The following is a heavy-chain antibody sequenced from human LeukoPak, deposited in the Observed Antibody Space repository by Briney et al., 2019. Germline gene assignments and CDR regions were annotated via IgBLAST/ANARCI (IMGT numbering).Heavy chain of an antibody. Sequence: PGGSLRLSCAASGFTFSSYAMSWVRQAPGRGLEWVSAISGSGGSTYYADSVKGRFTISRDNSKNTLYLQMNSLGAEDTAVYYCATLPPYSSSWYYFDYWGQGTLVTVSS. CDR3: ATLPPYSSSWYYFDY. V-gene: IGHV3-23*01. J-gene: IGHJ4*02. CDR1: GFTFSSYA. CDR2: ISGSGGST. D-gene: IGHD6-13*01.